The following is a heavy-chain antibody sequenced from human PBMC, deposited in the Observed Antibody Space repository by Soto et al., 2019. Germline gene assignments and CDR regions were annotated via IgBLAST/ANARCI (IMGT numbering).Heavy chain of an antibody. Sequence: QVQLVQSGAEVKKPGASVKVSCKASGYTFTSYDINWVRQATGQGLEWMGWMNPNSGNTGYAQKFQGGVTMTRNTSISTAYMELSSLRSEDTAVYYCARAISNLASHWFDPWGQGTLVTVSS. J-gene: IGHJ5*02. CDR1: GYTFTSYD. CDR2: MNPNSGNT. D-gene: IGHD4-4*01. V-gene: IGHV1-8*01. CDR3: ARAISNLASHWFDP.